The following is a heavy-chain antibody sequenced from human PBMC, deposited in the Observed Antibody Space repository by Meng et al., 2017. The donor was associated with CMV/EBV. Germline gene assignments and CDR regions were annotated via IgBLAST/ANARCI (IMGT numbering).Heavy chain of an antibody. D-gene: IGHD3-10*01. Sequence: GGSLRLSCAASGFTFSSYEMNWVRQAPGKGLEWVSYISSSGSTIYYADSVKGRFTISRDNAKNSMYLQMNSLRAEDTAVYYCAGGQTITMVRGVSYYYGMDVWGQGTTVTVS. CDR2: ISSSGSTI. J-gene: IGHJ6*02. CDR1: GFTFSSYE. V-gene: IGHV3-48*03. CDR3: AGGQTITMVRGVSYYYGMDV.